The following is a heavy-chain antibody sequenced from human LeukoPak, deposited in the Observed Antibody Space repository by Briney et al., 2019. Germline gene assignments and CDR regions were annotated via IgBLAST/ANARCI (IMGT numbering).Heavy chain of an antibody. CDR3: VRDGGVSGYDLLDY. V-gene: IGHV3-7*01. CDR1: GFTFSNYW. J-gene: IGHJ4*02. D-gene: IGHD5-12*01. Sequence: PGGSLRLSCAASGFTFSNYWMTWVRQAPGKGLEWVAHINQDGSKEYYMDSVKARFTISRENAKNSLSLQMNSLRAEDTAVYYCVRDGGVSGYDLLDYWGQGTLVTVSS. CDR2: INQDGSKE.